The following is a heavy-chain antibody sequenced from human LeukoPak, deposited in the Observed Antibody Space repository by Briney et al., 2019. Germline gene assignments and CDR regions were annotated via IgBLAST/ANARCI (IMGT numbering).Heavy chain of an antibody. CDR1: GGSFSGYY. Sequence: SETLSLTCAVYGGSFSGYYWSWIRQPPGKGLEWIGDINHSGSTNYNPSLKSRVTISVDTSKNQFSLKLSSVTAADTAVYYCAIRARKTGDFDYWGQGTLVTVSS. CDR2: INHSGST. D-gene: IGHD7-27*01. J-gene: IGHJ4*02. V-gene: IGHV4-34*01. CDR3: AIRARKTGDFDY.